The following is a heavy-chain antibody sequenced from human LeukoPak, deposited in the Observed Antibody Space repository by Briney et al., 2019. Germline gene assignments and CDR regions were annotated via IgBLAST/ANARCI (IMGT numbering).Heavy chain of an antibody. CDR2: ISAFNGNT. D-gene: IGHD3-10*01. V-gene: IGHV1-18*01. CDR3: ARDRSLTVLQGVITQDQFDY. J-gene: IGHJ4*02. Sequence: ASVKVSCKASGYTFTNYGISWVRQAPGQGLEWMGWISAFNGNTNYAQNIQGRITMTTDSSTSTAYMEVRSLTSDDTAVYYCARDRSLTVLQGVITQDQFDYWGQGTLVTVSS. CDR1: GYTFTNYG.